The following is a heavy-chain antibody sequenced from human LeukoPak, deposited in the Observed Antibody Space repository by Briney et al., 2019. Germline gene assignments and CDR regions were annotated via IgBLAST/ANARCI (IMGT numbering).Heavy chain of an antibody. CDR1: GYSFTSYW. J-gene: IGHJ4*02. Sequence: GESLKISCQGSGYSFTSYWIAGVRHMRGKGLEWMGIIVPSNSDTKYSPSFQGQVTISADKSISTAYLQWSSLKASDAAIYYCARSNYFDYWGQGTLVTVSS. CDR2: IVPSNSDT. D-gene: IGHD6-6*01. CDR3: ARSNYFDY. V-gene: IGHV5-51*01.